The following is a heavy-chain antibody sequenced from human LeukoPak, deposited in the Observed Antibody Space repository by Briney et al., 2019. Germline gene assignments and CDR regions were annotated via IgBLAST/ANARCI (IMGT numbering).Heavy chain of an antibody. CDR2: ISSNGGST. J-gene: IGHJ4*02. V-gene: IGHV3-64D*06. CDR3: VKGEAAAPTGY. Sequence: PGGSLRLSCSASGFTFSSYAMHWVRQAPGKGLEYVSAISSNGGSTYYADSVKGRFTISRDNSKNTLYLQMSSLRAEDTAVYYCVKGEAAAPTGYWGQGTLFTVSS. CDR1: GFTFSSYA. D-gene: IGHD6-13*01.